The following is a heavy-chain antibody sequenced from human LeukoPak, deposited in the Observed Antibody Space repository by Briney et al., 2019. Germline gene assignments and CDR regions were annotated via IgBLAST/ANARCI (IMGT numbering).Heavy chain of an antibody. CDR3: ARDLVVAATRLSATFDY. CDR1: GFTFSSYG. V-gene: IGHV3-30*02. J-gene: IGHJ4*02. D-gene: IGHD2-15*01. CDR2: IRYDGSNK. Sequence: GGSLRLSCAASGFTFSSYGMHWVRQAPGKGLEWVAFIRYDGSNKYYADSVKRRFTISRDNAKNSLYLQMNSLRAEDTAVYYCARDLVVAATRLSATFDYWGQGTLVTVSS.